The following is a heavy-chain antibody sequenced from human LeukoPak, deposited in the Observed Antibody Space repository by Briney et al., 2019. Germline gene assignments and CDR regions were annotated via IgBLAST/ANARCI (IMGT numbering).Heavy chain of an antibody. Sequence: GGSLRLSCAASGFTFSSYAMSWVRQAPGKGLEWVSAISGSGGSTYYADSVKGRFTISRDNSKNTLYLQMNGLRAEDTAVYYCAKISTMVRGVTELYYFDYWGQGTLVTVSS. CDR2: ISGSGGST. D-gene: IGHD3-10*01. CDR3: AKISTMVRGVTELYYFDY. V-gene: IGHV3-23*01. CDR1: GFTFSSYA. J-gene: IGHJ4*02.